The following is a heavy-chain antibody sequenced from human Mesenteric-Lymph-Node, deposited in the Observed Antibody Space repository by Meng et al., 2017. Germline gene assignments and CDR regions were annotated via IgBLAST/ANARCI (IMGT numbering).Heavy chain of an antibody. CDR2: INPNSGGT. J-gene: IGHJ5*02. V-gene: IGHV1-2*06. CDR1: GYTFTGYY. Sequence: ASVKVSCKASGYTFTGYYMHWVRQAPGQGLEWMGRINPNSGGTNYAQKFQGRVTMTRDTSISTAYMELSRLRPDDTAVYYCARDRCSGSSCYSTWFDPWGQGTLVTVSS. CDR3: ARDRCSGSSCYSTWFDP. D-gene: IGHD2-15*01.